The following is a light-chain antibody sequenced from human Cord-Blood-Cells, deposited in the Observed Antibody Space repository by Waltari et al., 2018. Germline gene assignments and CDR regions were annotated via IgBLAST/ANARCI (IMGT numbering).Light chain of an antibody. Sequence: EIVLTQSPATLSLSPGERATLSCRASQSVSSYLAWYQQKPGQAPRLLIYDASNRATGIPARFSGSGSGTDFTLTISSLEPEDFAVYYCQQYYSTMYTFGQGTKLEIK. J-gene: IGKJ2*01. V-gene: IGKV3-11*01. CDR3: QQYYSTMYT. CDR1: QSVSSY. CDR2: DAS.